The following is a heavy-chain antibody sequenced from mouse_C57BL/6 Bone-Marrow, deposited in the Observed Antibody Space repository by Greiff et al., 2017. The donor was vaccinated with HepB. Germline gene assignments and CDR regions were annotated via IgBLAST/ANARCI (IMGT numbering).Heavy chain of an antibody. CDR2: INSDGGST. V-gene: IGHV5-2*01. D-gene: IGHD2-4*01. CDR1: EYEFPSHD. Sequence: EVQRVESGGGLVQPGESLKLSCESNEYEFPSHDMSWVRKTPEKRLELVAAINSDGGSTYYPDTMERRFIISRDNTKKTLYLQMSSLRSEDTALYYGASPIGYDYVFDYWGQGTTLTVSS. CDR3: ASPIGYDYVFDY. J-gene: IGHJ2*01.